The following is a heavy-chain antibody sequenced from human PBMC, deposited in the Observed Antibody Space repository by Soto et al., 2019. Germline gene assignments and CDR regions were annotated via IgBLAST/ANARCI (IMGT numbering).Heavy chain of an antibody. CDR1: GYTFTSYG. CDR2: ISACNGNT. CDR3: ARVPRVPAAMGAFDI. D-gene: IGHD2-2*01. J-gene: IGHJ3*02. V-gene: IGHV1-18*01. Sequence: ASVKVSCKASGYTFTSYGISWVRQAPGQGLEWMGWISACNGNTKYSQKFQGRVTITRDTSASTAYMELSSLRSEDTAVYYCARVPRVPAAMGAFDIWGQGTMVTVSS.